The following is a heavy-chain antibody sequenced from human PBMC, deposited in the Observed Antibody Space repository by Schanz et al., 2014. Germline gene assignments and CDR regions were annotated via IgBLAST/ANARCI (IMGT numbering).Heavy chain of an antibody. V-gene: IGHV3-23*01. CDR2: INTGGDCT. CDR1: GFTFSTYA. Sequence: DVHLLESGGTLVRPGGSLRLSCAASGFTFSTYAMAWVRQAPGKGLEWVSYINTGGDCTYYADSVKGRFTISRDNSRHTVYLQMKSLRADDTGMYYCARWFLIRGVILDSWGQGTLVTVSS. J-gene: IGHJ4*02. D-gene: IGHD3-10*01. CDR3: ARWFLIRGVILDS.